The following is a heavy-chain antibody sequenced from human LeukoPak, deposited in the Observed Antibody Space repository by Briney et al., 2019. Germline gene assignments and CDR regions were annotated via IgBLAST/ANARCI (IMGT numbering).Heavy chain of an antibody. CDR1: GFTFSNAW. V-gene: IGHV3-23*01. J-gene: IGHJ6*02. Sequence: PGGSLRLSCAASGFTFSNAWMSWVRQAPGKGLEWVSAISGSGDSTYYADSVKGRFTISRDNSKNTLYLQMNSLRAEDTAVYYCAKGGMVTVPRRGYYYYYGMDVWGQGTTVTVSS. CDR2: ISGSGDST. CDR3: AKGGMVTVPRRGYYYYYGMDV. D-gene: IGHD4-23*01.